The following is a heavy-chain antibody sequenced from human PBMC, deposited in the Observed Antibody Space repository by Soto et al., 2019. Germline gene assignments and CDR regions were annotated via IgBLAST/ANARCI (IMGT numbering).Heavy chain of an antibody. D-gene: IGHD5-12*01. CDR2: IYSGGST. Sequence: GESLKISCAASGFTVSSNYMSWVRQAPGKGLEWVSVIYSGGSTYYADSVKGRFTISRDNSKNTLYLQMNSLRAEDTAVYYCARGASRDGYNLDYYYYYMDVWGKGTTVTVSS. J-gene: IGHJ6*03. V-gene: IGHV3-53*01. CDR1: GFTVSSNY. CDR3: ARGASRDGYNLDYYYYYMDV.